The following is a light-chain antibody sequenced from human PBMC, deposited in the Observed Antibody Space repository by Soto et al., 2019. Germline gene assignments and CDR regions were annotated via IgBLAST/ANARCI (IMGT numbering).Light chain of an antibody. CDR1: QSVSSQ. Sequence: EVVLTQSPATLPLSPGERATLSCRASQSVSSQLAWYQQKPGQAPRLLIYDVSNRATGIPARFRGSGSGTDFTLTISSLEPEDFAVYYCQQRSNWPITFGQGTRLEIK. V-gene: IGKV3-11*01. CDR2: DVS. CDR3: QQRSNWPIT. J-gene: IGKJ5*01.